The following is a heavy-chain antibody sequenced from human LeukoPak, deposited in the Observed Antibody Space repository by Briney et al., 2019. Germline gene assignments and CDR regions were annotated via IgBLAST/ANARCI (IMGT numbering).Heavy chain of an antibody. CDR1: GGSLSSSNW. D-gene: IGHD5-12*01. CDR2: IYHSGST. V-gene: IGHV4-4*02. J-gene: IGHJ6*02. CDR3: ARTGSGRDYYGMDV. Sequence: SETLSLTCAVSGGSLSSSNWWSWVRQPPGTGLEWIGEIYHSGSTNYNPSLKSRVTISVDKSKNHFSLNLTAVTAADTAVYFCARTGSGRDYYGMDVWGQGTSVTVSS.